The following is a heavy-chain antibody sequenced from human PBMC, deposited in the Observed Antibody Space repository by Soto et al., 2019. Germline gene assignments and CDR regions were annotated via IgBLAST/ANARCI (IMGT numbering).Heavy chain of an antibody. V-gene: IGHV4-38-2*01. CDR3: ARALYCSGGSCSPLRGMDV. J-gene: IGHJ6*02. CDR1: GYSISSGYY. D-gene: IGHD2-15*01. Sequence: SETLSLTCAVSGYSISSGYYWGWIRQPPGKGLEWIGTIYHSGSTYYNPSLKSRVTISVDTSKNQFSLKRNSVTAADTAVYYCARALYCSGGSCSPLRGMDVWGLGTTVTVSS. CDR2: IYHSGST.